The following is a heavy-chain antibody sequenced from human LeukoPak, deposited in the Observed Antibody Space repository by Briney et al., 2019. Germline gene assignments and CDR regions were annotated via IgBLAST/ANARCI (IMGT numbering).Heavy chain of an antibody. D-gene: IGHD2-2*01. V-gene: IGHV1-69*13. CDR3: ARDHCSSTSCYYLTDPPFDP. CDR1: GGTFSSYA. CDR2: IIPIFGTA. Sequence: ASVKVSCKAPGGTFSSYAISWVRQAPGQGLEWMGGIIPIFGTANYAQKFQGRVTITADESTSTAYMELSSLGSEDTAVYYCARDHCSSTSCYYLTDPPFDPWGQGTLVTVSS. J-gene: IGHJ5*02.